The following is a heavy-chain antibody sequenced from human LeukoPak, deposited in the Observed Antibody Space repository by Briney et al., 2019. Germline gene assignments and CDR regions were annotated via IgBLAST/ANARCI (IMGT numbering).Heavy chain of an antibody. V-gene: IGHV3-11*04. J-gene: IGHJ6*04. CDR3: AELGITMIGGV. D-gene: IGHD3-10*02. CDR2: ISSSGNSI. Sequence: GGSLRLSCAASGFTFSDYYMSWIRQAPGKGLEWVSYISSSGNSISYADSVKGRFTISRDNAKNSLYLQMNSLRAEDTAVYYCAELGITMIGGVWGKGTTVTISS. CDR1: GFTFSDYY.